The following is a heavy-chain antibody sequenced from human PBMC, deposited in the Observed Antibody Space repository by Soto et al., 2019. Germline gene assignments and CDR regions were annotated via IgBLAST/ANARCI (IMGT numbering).Heavy chain of an antibody. CDR2: ISYDGSNK. CDR3: ARSGEYSSFYFDY. J-gene: IGHJ4*02. D-gene: IGHD6-6*01. CDR1: GFTFSSYA. V-gene: IGHV3-30-3*01. Sequence: PGGSLRLSCAASGFTFSSYAMHWVRQVPGKGLEWVAVISYDGSNKYYADSVKGRFTISRDNSKNTLYLQMNSLRAEDTAVYYCARSGEYSSFYFDYWGQGTLVTVSS.